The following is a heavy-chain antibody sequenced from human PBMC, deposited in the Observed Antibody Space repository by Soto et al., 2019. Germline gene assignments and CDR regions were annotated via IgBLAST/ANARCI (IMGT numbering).Heavy chain of an antibody. Sequence: SETLSLTCAVYGGSFSGYYWSWIRQPPGKGLEWIGEINHSGSTNYNPSLKSRVTISVDTFKNQFSLKLSSVTAADTAVYYCARGLGYCSGGSCQQSNLFDPWGQGTLVTVSS. CDR2: INHSGST. CDR1: GGSFSGYY. CDR3: ARGLGYCSGGSCQQSNLFDP. V-gene: IGHV4-34*01. J-gene: IGHJ5*02. D-gene: IGHD2-15*01.